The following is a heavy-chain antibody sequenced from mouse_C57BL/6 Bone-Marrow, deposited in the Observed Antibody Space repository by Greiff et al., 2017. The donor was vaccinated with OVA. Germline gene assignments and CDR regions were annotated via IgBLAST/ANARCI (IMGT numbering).Heavy chain of an antibody. CDR1: GYTFTDYE. D-gene: IGHD1-1*01. CDR3: TRYDYYGSSPLDY. Sequence: QVQLQQSGAELVRPGASVTLSCKASGYTFTDYEMHWVKQTPVHGLEWIGAIDPETGGTAYNQKFKGKAILTADKSSSTAYMELRSLTSEDSAVYYCTRYDYYGSSPLDYWGQGTTLTVSS. J-gene: IGHJ2*01. CDR2: IDPETGGT. V-gene: IGHV1-15*01.